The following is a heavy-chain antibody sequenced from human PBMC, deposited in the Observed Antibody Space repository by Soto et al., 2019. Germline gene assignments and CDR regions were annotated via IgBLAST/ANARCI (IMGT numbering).Heavy chain of an antibody. CDR1: GFTFSNYW. Sequence: EEQVVESGGDLVQPGGSLRLSCATSGFTFSNYWMTWVRLPPGKGLEWVANIKHDGSEKYYADSVRDRFTISRDNAKNSLYLQMNSLRAEDTAVYFCVRYYDFWTGYSLFDYWGRGTVVTVSS. J-gene: IGHJ4*02. CDR2: IKHDGSEK. CDR3: VRYYDFWTGYSLFDY. D-gene: IGHD3-3*01. V-gene: IGHV3-7*01.